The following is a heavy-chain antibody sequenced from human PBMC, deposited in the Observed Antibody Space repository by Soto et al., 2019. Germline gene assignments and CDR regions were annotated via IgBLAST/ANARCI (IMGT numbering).Heavy chain of an antibody. CDR1: GFTVSSNY. CDR2: IYSGGST. J-gene: IGHJ6*02. Sequence: PVGSLRLSCAASGFTVSSNYMSWVRQAPGKGLEWVSVIYSGGSTYYADSVKGRFTISRDNSKNTLYLQMNSLRAEDTAVYYCARDKSATGYYYYGMDVWGQGTTVTVSS. V-gene: IGHV3-53*01. CDR3: ARDKSATGYYYYGMDV.